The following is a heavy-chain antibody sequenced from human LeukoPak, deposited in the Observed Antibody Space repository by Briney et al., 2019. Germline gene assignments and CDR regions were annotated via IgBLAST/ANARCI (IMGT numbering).Heavy chain of an antibody. CDR3: ITVYGDRWG. V-gene: IGHV3-15*01. J-gene: IGHJ4*02. Sequence: GGSLRLSCAASGFTFSNAWMSWVRQAPGKGLEWVGRTKSKTDGGTTDYAAPVKGRFTISRDDSKNTLYLQMNSLKTEDTAVYYCITVYGDRWGWGQGTLVTVSS. CDR2: TKSKTDGGTT. CDR1: GFTFSNAW. D-gene: IGHD4-17*01.